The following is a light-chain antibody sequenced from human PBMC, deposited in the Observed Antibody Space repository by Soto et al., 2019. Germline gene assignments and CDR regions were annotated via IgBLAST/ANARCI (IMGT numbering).Light chain of an antibody. Sequence: DIQMTQFPSSLSASVGDRVTFTCQASQDINKFLNWYQQKPGKAPKLLIYGASILETGVSSRFSGSGSGTDFSLTISSLQPDDYATYYCQQYYVVSAITFGPGTRLDVK. J-gene: IGKJ3*01. CDR3: QQYYVVSAIT. CDR1: QDINKF. V-gene: IGKV1-33*01. CDR2: GAS.